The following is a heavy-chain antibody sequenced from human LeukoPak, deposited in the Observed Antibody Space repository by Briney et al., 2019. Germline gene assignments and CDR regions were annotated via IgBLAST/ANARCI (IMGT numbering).Heavy chain of an antibody. J-gene: IGHJ4*02. V-gene: IGHV1-18*01. Sequence: ASVKVSCTASGYSFTSYGISWVRQAPGQGLEWMGWISAYNGNTNYAQKLQGRVTMTTDTSTSTAYMELRSLRSDDTAVYYCARAVRPIAAANYWGQGTLVTVSS. CDR2: ISAYNGNT. CDR1: GYSFTSYG. D-gene: IGHD6-13*01. CDR3: ARAVRPIAAANY.